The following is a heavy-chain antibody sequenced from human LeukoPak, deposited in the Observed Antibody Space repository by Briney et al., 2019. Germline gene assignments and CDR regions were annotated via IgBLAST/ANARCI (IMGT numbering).Heavy chain of an antibody. V-gene: IGHV3-30*02. D-gene: IGHD1-26*01. CDR3: AREQEWEGGAFDI. J-gene: IGHJ3*02. CDR2: IRYDGSNK. Sequence: GGSLRLSCAASGFIFNSYGMHWVRQAPGKGLEWVAFIRYDGSNKYYADSVKGRFTISRDNSKNTLYLQMNSLRVEDTAVYYCAREQEWEGGAFDIWGQGTMVTVSS. CDR1: GFIFNSYG.